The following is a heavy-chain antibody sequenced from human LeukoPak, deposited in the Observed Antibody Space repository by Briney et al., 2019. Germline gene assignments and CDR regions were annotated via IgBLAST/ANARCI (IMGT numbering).Heavy chain of an antibody. D-gene: IGHD3-22*01. Sequence: VASVKVSCKASGGTFSSYAISWVRQAPGQGLEWMGGIIPIFGTANYAQKSQGRVTITADESTSTAYMELSSLRSEDTAVYYCAREYYYDSSGYYPTYYFDYWGQGTLVTVSS. J-gene: IGHJ4*02. CDR2: IIPIFGTA. V-gene: IGHV1-69*13. CDR3: AREYYYDSSGYYPTYYFDY. CDR1: GGTFSSYA.